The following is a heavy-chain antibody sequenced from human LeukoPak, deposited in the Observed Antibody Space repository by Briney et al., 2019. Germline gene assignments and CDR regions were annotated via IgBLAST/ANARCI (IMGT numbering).Heavy chain of an antibody. CDR2: ISYDGSNK. D-gene: IGHD6-19*01. Sequence: GRSLRLSCAASGFTFSSYAMHWVRQAPGKGLEWVAVISYDGSNKYYADSVKGRFTISRDNSKNTLFLEMNSLRAEDTAVYYCAKALTSGWYLDAFNIWGQGTMVTVSS. CDR1: GFTFSSYA. V-gene: IGHV3-30*04. CDR3: AKALTSGWYLDAFNI. J-gene: IGHJ3*02.